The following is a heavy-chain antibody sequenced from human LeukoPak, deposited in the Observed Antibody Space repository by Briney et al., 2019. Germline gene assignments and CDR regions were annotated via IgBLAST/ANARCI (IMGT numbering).Heavy chain of an antibody. CDR2: IYYSGST. V-gene: IGHV4-39*07. CDR1: GGSISSSSYY. Sequence: PSETLSLTCTVSGGSISSSSYYWGWIRQPPGKGLEGIGSIYYSGSTYYNPSPKRRFSISVDTSKNQFSLKLSSVTAADTAVYYCARATGYSSSWYVLFKGNFDYWGQGTLVTVSS. J-gene: IGHJ4*02. CDR3: ARATGYSSSWYVLFKGNFDY. D-gene: IGHD6-13*01.